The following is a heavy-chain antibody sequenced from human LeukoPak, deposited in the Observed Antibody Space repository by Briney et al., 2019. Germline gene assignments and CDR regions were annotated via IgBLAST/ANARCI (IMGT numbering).Heavy chain of an antibody. V-gene: IGHV4-38-2*02. J-gene: IGHJ6*03. D-gene: IGHD3-3*01. CDR1: GGSISSYY. Sequence: PSETLSLTCTVSGGSISSYYWGWIRQPPGKGLEWIGSIYHSGSTYYNPSLKSRVTISVDTSKNQFSLKLSSVTAADTAVYYCAKSRTVWSDYYYYMDVWGKGTTVTVSS. CDR3: AKSRTVWSDYYYYMDV. CDR2: IYHSGST.